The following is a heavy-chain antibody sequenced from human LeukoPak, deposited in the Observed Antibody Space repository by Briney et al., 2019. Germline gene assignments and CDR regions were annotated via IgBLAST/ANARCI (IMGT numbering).Heavy chain of an antibody. CDR2: ISWNSGSI. CDR3: ARRLYSGYRYDTGGGAGY. J-gene: IGHJ4*02. V-gene: IGHV3-9*01. CDR1: GFTFDDYA. Sequence: GGSLRLSCAASGFTFDDYAMHWVRQAPGKGLEWVSGISWNSGSISYADSVKGRFTISRDNAKNSLYLQMNSLRAEDTAVYYCARRLYSGYRYDTGGGAGYWGQGTLVTVSS. D-gene: IGHD5-12*01.